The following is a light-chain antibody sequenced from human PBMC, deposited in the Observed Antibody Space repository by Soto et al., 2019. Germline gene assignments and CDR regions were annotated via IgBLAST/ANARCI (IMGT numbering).Light chain of an antibody. CDR2: GNN. CDR1: SSNIGAGYD. V-gene: IGLV1-40*01. Sequence: QPVLTQPPSVSGAPGQRVTISCTGSSSNIGAGYDVHWYQQLPGTAPKLLIYGNNNRPSGVPDRFSGSKSGTSASLAITGLQAEDEADYYCQSYDSSLSGDVVFGGGTKVTVL. CDR3: QSYDSSLSGDVV. J-gene: IGLJ2*01.